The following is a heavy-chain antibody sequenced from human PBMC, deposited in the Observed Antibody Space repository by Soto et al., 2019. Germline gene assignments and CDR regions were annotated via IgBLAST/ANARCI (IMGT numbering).Heavy chain of an antibody. Sequence: GGSLRLSCAASGFTFSDYYMSWIRQAPGKGLEWVSYISSSSSYTNYADSVKGRFTISRDNAKNSLYLQMNSLRAEDTAVYYCAREIGAGFTIFGVATYYYGMDVWGQGTTVTVSS. CDR2: ISSSSSYT. J-gene: IGHJ6*02. D-gene: IGHD3-3*01. CDR3: AREIGAGFTIFGVATYYYGMDV. CDR1: GFTFSDYY. V-gene: IGHV3-11*06.